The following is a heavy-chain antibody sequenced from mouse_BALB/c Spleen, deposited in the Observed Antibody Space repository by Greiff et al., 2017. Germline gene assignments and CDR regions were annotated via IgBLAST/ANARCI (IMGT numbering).Heavy chain of an antibody. CDR3: ARVGRYGNSDY. Sequence: VKLVESGPGLVAPSQSLSITCTVSGFSLTSYGVHWVRQPPGKGLEWLGVIWAGGSTNYNSALMSRLSISKDNSKSQVFLKMNSLQTDDTAMYYCARVGRYGNSDYWGQGTTLTVSS. J-gene: IGHJ2*01. CDR1: GFSLTSYG. CDR2: IWAGGST. V-gene: IGHV2-9*02. D-gene: IGHD2-10*02.